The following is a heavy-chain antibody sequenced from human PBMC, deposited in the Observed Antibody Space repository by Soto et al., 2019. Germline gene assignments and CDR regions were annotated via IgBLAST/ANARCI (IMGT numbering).Heavy chain of an antibody. J-gene: IGHJ4*02. V-gene: IGHV3-15*07. D-gene: IGHD3-3*01. CDR3: ITGSYEGY. CDR1: GFIFTDAW. CDR2: VKTTAQGETK. Sequence: EVQLVESGGGLVPPGGSLRLSCATSGFIFTDAWMNWVRQAPGKGLEWVGRVKTTAQGETKDYAAPVKGRFTISRGDSRNTLHLQTTSLRTEYTAVSYCITGSYEGYWGQGGLVTVAS.